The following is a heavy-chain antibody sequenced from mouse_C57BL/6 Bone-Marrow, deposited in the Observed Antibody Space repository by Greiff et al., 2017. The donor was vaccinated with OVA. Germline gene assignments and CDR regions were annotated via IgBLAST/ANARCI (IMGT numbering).Heavy chain of an antibody. CDR1: GYTFTSYW. D-gene: IGHD1-1*01. J-gene: IGHJ2*01. CDR2: IDPSDSYT. V-gene: IGHV1-50*01. Sequence: QVQLQQPGAELVKPGASVKLSCKASGYTFTSYWMQWVQQRPGQGLEWIGAIDPSDSYTNYNQKFKGKATLTVDTSSSTAYMQISSLTSEDSAVYYCAMGTTVVAHFDYWGQGTTLTVSS. CDR3: AMGTTVVAHFDY.